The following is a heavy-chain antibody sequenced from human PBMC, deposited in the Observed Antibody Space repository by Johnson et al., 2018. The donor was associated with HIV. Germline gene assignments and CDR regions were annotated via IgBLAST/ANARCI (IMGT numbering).Heavy chain of an antibody. CDR1: GFTFSSYA. V-gene: IGHV3-30-3*01. J-gene: IGHJ3*02. Sequence: VQLVESGGGVVQPGRSLRLSCAASGFTFSSYAMHWVRQAPGKGLEWVAVISYDGSNKYYADYVKGRFTISRDNSKNTLYLQMNSLSAEDTAVYYCARDRGGGTEAGAFYIWGQGTMVTVSS. D-gene: IGHD2-15*01. CDR3: ARDRGGGTEAGAFYI. CDR2: ISYDGSNK.